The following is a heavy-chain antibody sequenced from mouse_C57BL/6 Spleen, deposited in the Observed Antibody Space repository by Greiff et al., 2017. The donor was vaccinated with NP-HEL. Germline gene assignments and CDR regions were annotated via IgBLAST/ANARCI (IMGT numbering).Heavy chain of an antibody. CDR3: TTWGTKVVVHVDY. CDR1: GFNIKDYY. Sequence: VQLQQSGAELVRPGASVKLSCTASGFNIKDYYMHWVKQRPEQGLEWIGRIDPEAGDTEYAPKFQGKATMTADTYSNTAYLQISSLTSEDTAVYYCTTWGTKVVVHVDYWGQGTTRTVSS. V-gene: IGHV14-1*01. D-gene: IGHD1-1*01. J-gene: IGHJ2*01. CDR2: IDPEAGDT.